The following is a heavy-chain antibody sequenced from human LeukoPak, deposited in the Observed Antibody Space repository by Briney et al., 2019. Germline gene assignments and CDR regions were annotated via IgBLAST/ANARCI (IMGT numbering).Heavy chain of an antibody. CDR2: INSDGSST. CDR3: ARVPYVFDL. CDR1: GFTFSNYW. J-gene: IGHJ3*01. Sequence: QPGGSLRLSCAASGFTFSNYWMHWVRQAPGKGLVWVSRINSDGSSTDYLDSVKGRFTISRDNARNALYLQMNSLSAADTAVYYCARVPYVFDLWGQGTMVTVSS. V-gene: IGHV3-74*01.